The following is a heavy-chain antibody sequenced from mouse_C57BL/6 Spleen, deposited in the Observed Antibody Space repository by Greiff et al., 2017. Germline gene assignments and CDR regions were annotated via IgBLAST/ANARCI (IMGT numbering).Heavy chain of an antibody. CDR1: GYTFTSYW. D-gene: IGHD2-5*01. V-gene: IGHV1-69*01. J-gene: IGHJ3*01. Sequence: QVQLQQPGAELVMPGASVKLSCKASGYTFTSYWMHWVKQRPGQGLEWIGEIDPSDSYTNYNQKFKGKSTCTVDKSSSAAYMPLSSRTSEDSAVYYCARRQYSNYDWFAYWGQGTLVTVSA. CDR3: ARRQYSNYDWFAY. CDR2: IDPSDSYT.